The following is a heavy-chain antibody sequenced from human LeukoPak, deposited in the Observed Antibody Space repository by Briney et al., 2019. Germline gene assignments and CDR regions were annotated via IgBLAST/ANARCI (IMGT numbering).Heavy chain of an antibody. J-gene: IGHJ5*02. V-gene: IGHV1-18*01. Sequence: ASVKVSCKASGYTFSDFGITWVRQAPGQGVEWMGWIGAYNGNTNYAQKLQGRVTMTTDTSTSTAYMELRSLRSDDTAVYYCASGGGGDYYGSAWFDPWGQGTLVTVSS. CDR1: GYTFSDFG. CDR3: ASGGGGDYYGSAWFDP. D-gene: IGHD3-10*01. CDR2: IGAYNGNT.